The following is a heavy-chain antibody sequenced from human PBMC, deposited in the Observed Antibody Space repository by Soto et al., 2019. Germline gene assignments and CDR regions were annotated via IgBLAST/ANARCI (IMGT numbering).Heavy chain of an antibody. CDR2: IYHSGST. D-gene: IGHD3-22*01. V-gene: IGHV4-30-2*01. CDR3: ARARWPMIGHFDY. CDR1: GGSISSGGYS. J-gene: IGHJ4*02. Sequence: PSETLSLTCAVSGGSISSGGYSWSWIRQPPGKGLEWIGYIYHSGSTYYNPSLKSRVTISVDRSKNQFSLKLSSVTAADTAVYYCARARWPMIGHFDYWGQGTLVTVSS.